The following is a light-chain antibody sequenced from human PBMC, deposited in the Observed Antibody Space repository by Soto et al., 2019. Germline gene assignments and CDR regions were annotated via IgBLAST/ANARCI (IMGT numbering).Light chain of an antibody. CDR2: DVS. J-gene: IGLJ1*01. CDR3: TSYTSSSTPYV. V-gene: IGLV2-14*01. Sequence: SALTQPASVYGSPGQSITISCAGTSSDVGGYTYVSWYQQHPGKAPKLMIYDVSNRPSGVSNRFSGSKSGNTASLTISGLQAEDEADYYCTSYTSSSTPYVFGGGTKVTVL. CDR1: SSDVGGYTY.